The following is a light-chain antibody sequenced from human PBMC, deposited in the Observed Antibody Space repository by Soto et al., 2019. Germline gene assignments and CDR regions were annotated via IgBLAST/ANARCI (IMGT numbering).Light chain of an antibody. CDR3: QQYGSSPRT. J-gene: IGKJ1*01. CDR2: DAS. CDR1: QSVSSSY. V-gene: IGKV3-20*01. Sequence: EIVLTQSPGTLSLSPGERATLSCRASQSVSSSYLAWYQQKPGQATRLLIDDASSRATGIPDRFSGSGSGTDFPVTISRLEPEDFAVYYCQQYGSSPRTFGQGTKVESK.